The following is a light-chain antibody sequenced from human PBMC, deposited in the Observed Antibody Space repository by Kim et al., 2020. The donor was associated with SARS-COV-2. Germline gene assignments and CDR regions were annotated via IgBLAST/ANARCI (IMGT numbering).Light chain of an antibody. V-gene: IGKV1-39*01. CDR3: QQSYSIPWT. CDR1: QSIDSY. Sequence: AFVGDRVTITCRASQSIDSYLNWYQQKPGKAPKVLIYAASSLQTGVPSRFSSSGSGTDFTLTISSLQPEDFATYYCQQSYSIPWTFGQGTKVDIK. J-gene: IGKJ1*01. CDR2: AAS.